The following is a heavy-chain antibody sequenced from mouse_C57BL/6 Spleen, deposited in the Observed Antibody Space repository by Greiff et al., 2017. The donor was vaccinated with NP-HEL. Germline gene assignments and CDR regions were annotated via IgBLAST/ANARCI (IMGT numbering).Heavy chain of an antibody. CDR2: ISYDGSN. V-gene: IGHV3-6*01. CDR3: AREIAYYFDY. CDR1: GYSITSGYY. J-gene: IGHJ2*01. Sequence: ESGPGLVKPSQSLSLTCSVTGYSITSGYYWNWIRQFPGNKLEWMGYISYDGSNNYNPSLKNRISITRDTSKNQFFLKLNSVTTEDTATYYCAREIAYYFDYWGQGTTLTVSS.